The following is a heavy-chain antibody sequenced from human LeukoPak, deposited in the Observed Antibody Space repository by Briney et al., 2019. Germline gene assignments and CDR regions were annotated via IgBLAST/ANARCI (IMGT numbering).Heavy chain of an antibody. CDR1: GFIFSNYA. CDR3: AKWGDYDILTGYYDSDY. V-gene: IGHV3-23*01. J-gene: IGHJ4*02. Sequence: HAGGSLRLSCAASGFIFSNYAMSWVRQVPGKGLEWVSAIGGRDSGTYYADSVRGRFTVSRDDPKNTLYLQMNTLRAEDTAVCYCAKWGDYDILTGYYDSDYWGQGTLVTVSS. D-gene: IGHD3-9*01. CDR2: IGGRDSGT.